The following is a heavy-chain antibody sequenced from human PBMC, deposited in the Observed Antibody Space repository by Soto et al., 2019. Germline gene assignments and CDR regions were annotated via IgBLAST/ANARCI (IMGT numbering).Heavy chain of an antibody. Sequence: GESLKISCKVSGYSFSTSWMGWVRQLPGKGLEWMGISYPGASDSRYGPSFEGHVTFSVDKSISPAYLEWSSLKAADTASYYCARLSRRVAQESNYFDPWGQGTLVTVSS. J-gene: IGHJ5*02. CDR3: ARLSRRVAQESNYFDP. CDR1: GYSFSTSW. CDR2: SYPGASDS. V-gene: IGHV5-51*01. D-gene: IGHD2-8*01.